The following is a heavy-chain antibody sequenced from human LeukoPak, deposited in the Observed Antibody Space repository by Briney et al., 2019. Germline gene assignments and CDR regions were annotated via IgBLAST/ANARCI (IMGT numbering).Heavy chain of an antibody. CDR3: AGRVTGYSSGYVY. CDR1: GFTFGDYA. CDR2: ISGSAHKI. D-gene: IGHD5-18*01. V-gene: IGHV3-23*01. Sequence: GGSLRLSCTASGFTFGDYAMSWVRQAPEKGLDWVSVISGSAHKIRYADSVKGRFTISRDNSENTVYLQMNNLRAEDTALYYCAGRVTGYSSGYVYWGQGTLVTVSS. J-gene: IGHJ4*02.